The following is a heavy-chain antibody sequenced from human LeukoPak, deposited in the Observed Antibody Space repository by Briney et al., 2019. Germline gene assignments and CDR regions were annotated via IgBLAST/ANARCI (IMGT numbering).Heavy chain of an antibody. D-gene: IGHD2-2*01. CDR2: INPNSGGT. CDR1: GYTFTGYY. V-gene: IGHV1-2*02. Sequence: ASVKVSCKASGYTFTGYYMHWVRQAPGQGLEWMGWINPNSGGTNYAQKFQGRVTMTRDTSISTAYMELSRLRSDDTAVYYCARFTPRLTREKFDYWGQGTLVTVPS. J-gene: IGHJ4*02. CDR3: ARFTPRLTREKFDY.